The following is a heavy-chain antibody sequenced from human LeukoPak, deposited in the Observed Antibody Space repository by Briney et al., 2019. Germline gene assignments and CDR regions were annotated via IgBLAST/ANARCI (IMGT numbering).Heavy chain of an antibody. CDR1: GYTFTSYD. J-gene: IGHJ4*02. CDR3: ARDTAAGAWFLGY. D-gene: IGHD1-26*01. V-gene: IGHV1-2*02. Sequence: ASVKVSCKASGYTFTSYDINWVRQATGQGLEWMGWINPNSGGTNYAQKFQGRVTMTRDTSISTAYMELSRLRSDHTAVYYCARDTAAGAWFLGYWGQGTLVTVSS. CDR2: INPNSGGT.